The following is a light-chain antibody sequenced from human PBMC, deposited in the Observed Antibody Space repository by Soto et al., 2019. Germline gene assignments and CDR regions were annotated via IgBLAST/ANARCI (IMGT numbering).Light chain of an antibody. CDR2: GAS. CDR1: QSVTDNY. J-gene: IGKJ1*01. V-gene: IGKV3-20*01. CDR3: QQYTGAPLT. Sequence: EIVLTQSPATLSLSPGERATLSCRASQSVTDNYLAWYQQKPGQAPRLVISGASSRTSGIPDRFSASGSGTAFTLTISRLEPEDFAVYYCQQYTGAPLTFGQGTKVEIK.